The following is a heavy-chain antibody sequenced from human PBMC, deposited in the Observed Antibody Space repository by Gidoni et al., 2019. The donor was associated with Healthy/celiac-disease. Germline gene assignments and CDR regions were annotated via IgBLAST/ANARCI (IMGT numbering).Heavy chain of an antibody. J-gene: IGHJ6*02. V-gene: IGHV4-59*08. Sequence: QVQLQESGPGLVKPSETLSLTCTVSGGSISSYYWSWIRQPPGKGLEWIGYIYYSGSTNYNPSLKSRVTISVDTSKNQFSLKLSSVTAADTAVYYSARHMVVRGVNYYYYGMDVWGQGTTVTVSS. CDR1: GGSISSYY. D-gene: IGHD3-10*01. CDR3: ARHMVVRGVNYYYYGMDV. CDR2: IYYSGST.